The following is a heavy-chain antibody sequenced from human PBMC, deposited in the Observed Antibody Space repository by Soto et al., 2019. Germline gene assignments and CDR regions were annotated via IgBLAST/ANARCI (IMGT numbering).Heavy chain of an antibody. V-gene: IGHV3-74*01. D-gene: IGHD1-1*01. CDR2: INSDGSST. CDR1: GFTLRGYW. Sequence: EVQLVESGGGLVQPGGSLRLSCAASGFTLRGYWMHWVRQAPGKGLVWVSRINSDGSSTSYADSVMGRFTISRDNAKNTLYLPMNSLRAEDTAVYYCAKDGRLGQFDYWGQGTLVTASS. CDR3: AKDGRLGQFDY. J-gene: IGHJ4*02.